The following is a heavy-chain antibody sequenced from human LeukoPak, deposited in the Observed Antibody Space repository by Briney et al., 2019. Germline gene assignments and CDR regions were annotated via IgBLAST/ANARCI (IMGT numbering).Heavy chain of an antibody. V-gene: IGHV3-7*03. D-gene: IGHD6-13*01. CDR1: GFTFGTYW. CDR3: ATLPPGIAAAGTFDY. J-gene: IGHJ4*02. CDR2: IKPDGSEK. Sequence: GGSLRLSCAASGFTFGTYWMTWVRQAPGKGLEWVANIKPDGSEKYYVDSVKGRFTISRDNPKNTLYLQMNSLRAEDTAVYYCATLPPGIAAAGTFDYWGQGTLVTVSS.